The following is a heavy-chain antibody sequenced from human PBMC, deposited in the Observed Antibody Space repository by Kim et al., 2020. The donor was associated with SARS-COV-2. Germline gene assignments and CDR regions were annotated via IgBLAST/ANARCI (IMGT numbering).Heavy chain of an antibody. CDR2: IYSGGST. CDR3: ARATAYCGGDCSLGDAFDI. Sequence: GGSLRLSCAASGFTVSSNYMSWVRQAPGKGLEWVSVIYSGGSTYYADSVKGRFTISRDNSKNTLYLQMNSLRAEDTAVYYCARATAYCGGDCSLGDAFDIWGQGTMVTVSS. V-gene: IGHV3-66*01. D-gene: IGHD2-21*02. J-gene: IGHJ3*02. CDR1: GFTVSSNY.